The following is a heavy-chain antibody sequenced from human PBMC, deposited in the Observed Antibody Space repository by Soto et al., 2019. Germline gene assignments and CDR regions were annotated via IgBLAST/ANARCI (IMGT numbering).Heavy chain of an antibody. CDR2: IIPIFGTA. CDR1: GGTFSSYA. V-gene: IGHV1-69*13. Sequence: GASVKVSCKASGGTFSSYAISWVRQAPGQGLEWMGGIIPIFGTANYAQKFQGRVTITADESTSTAYMELSSLRPEDTAVYYCARARWQLVPYGMDVWGQGTTVTVSS. D-gene: IGHD6-6*01. CDR3: ARARWQLVPYGMDV. J-gene: IGHJ6*02.